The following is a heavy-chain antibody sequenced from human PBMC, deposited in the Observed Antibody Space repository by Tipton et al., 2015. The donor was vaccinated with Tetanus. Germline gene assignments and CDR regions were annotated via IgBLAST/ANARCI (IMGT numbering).Heavy chain of an antibody. CDR3: VRGGMMYADY. CDR1: GFTFSSHW. D-gene: IGHD2-8*01. J-gene: IGHJ4*02. Sequence: SLRLSCEASGFTFSSHWMSWVRQVPGKGLEWVANINQDGSAEFYVDSVTGRFTISRDNAKNSLYLQLNSLRAEDTAVYYCVRGGMMYADYWGQGTLVTVSS. CDR2: INQDGSAE. V-gene: IGHV3-7*03.